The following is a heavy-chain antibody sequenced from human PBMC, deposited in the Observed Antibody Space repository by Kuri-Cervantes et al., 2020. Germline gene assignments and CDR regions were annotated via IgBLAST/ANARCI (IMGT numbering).Heavy chain of an antibody. CDR1: GFTFSDNA. J-gene: IGHJ6*03. V-gene: IGHV3-49*04. CDR3: TKDYDFWSGYYYYMDV. CDR2: IRSKTFGGTT. D-gene: IGHD3-3*01. Sequence: GESLKISCTTSGFTFSDNAMSWVRQAPGEGLEWIGFIRSKTFGGTTEYAASVKGRFTISRDDSKSIAYLQMNSLKTEDTAVYYCTKDYDFWSGYYYYMDVWGKGTTVTVSS.